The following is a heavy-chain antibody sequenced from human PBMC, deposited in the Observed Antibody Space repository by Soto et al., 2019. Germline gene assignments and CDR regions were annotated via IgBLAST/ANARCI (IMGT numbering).Heavy chain of an antibody. CDR2: TYYRSKWYS. V-gene: IGHV6-1*01. Sequence: SQTLSLTCAISGDSVSSKDAAWNWIRQSPSRGLEWLGRTYYRSKWYSEYAISVRGRITINPDTSKNHFSLQLNSVTPEDTAVYYCARTEEYFTLWGHGTLVTASS. CDR3: ARTEEYFTL. CDR1: GDSVSSKDAA. J-gene: IGHJ1*01.